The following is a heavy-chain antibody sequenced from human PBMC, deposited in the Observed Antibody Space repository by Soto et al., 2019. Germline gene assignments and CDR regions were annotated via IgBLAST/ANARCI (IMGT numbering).Heavy chain of an antibody. D-gene: IGHD6-13*01. Sequence: GASVKVSCKASGYTLTNYAMHWVRQAPGQRLEWMGWINAGNGNTKYSQKFQDRVTITRDTSASTAYMELSSLRSEDTAVYYCARGSSWYMGDYWGQGTLVTVSS. CDR3: ARGSSWYMGDY. CDR2: INAGNGNT. CDR1: GYTLTNYA. V-gene: IGHV1-3*01. J-gene: IGHJ4*02.